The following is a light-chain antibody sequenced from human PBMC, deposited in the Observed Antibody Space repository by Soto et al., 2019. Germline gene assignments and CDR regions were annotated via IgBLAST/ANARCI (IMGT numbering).Light chain of an antibody. CDR2: EGS. J-gene: IGLJ1*01. CDR1: SSDVGSYNL. V-gene: IGLV2-23*01. Sequence: SVLTQPASVSGSPGQSITISCTGTSSDVGSYNLVSWYQQHPGKAPKLMIYEGSKRPSGVSNRFSGSKSGNTACLTISGLQAEDEADYYCCSHAGSSTSYVFVTGTKLTVL. CDR3: CSHAGSSTSYV.